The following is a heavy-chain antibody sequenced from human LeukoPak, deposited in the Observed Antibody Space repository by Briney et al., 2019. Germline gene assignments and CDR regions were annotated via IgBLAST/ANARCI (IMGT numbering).Heavy chain of an antibody. CDR2: INPSGGST. Sequence: ASVKVSCKASGYTFTSYYMHWVRQAPGQGLEWMGIINPSGGSTSYAQKFQGRVTMTRDMSTSTDYMELSSLRSEDTAVYYCASPHYYGSGSYNYYYMDVWGKGTTVTVSS. V-gene: IGHV1-46*01. J-gene: IGHJ6*03. D-gene: IGHD3-10*01. CDR3: ASPHYYGSGSYNYYYMDV. CDR1: GYTFTSYY.